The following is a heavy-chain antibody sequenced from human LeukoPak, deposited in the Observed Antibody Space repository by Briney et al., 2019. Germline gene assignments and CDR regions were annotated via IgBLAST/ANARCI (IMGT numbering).Heavy chain of an antibody. D-gene: IGHD3-22*01. V-gene: IGHV3-21*01. Sequence: GGSLRLSCAASGFTFSSYSMNWVRQAPGKGLQWVSSITRSSSYIYYADSVKGRSTICTDNAKHSMYLQMNSLRAEDTAVSYCARHVVAVGFDYWGQGTLVTVSS. CDR1: GFTFSSYS. CDR3: ARHVVAVGFDY. CDR2: ITRSSSYI. J-gene: IGHJ4*02.